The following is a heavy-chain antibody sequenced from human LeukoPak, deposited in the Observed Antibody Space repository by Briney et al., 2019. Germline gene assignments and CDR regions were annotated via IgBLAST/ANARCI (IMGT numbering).Heavy chain of an antibody. J-gene: IGHJ4*02. Sequence: SGGSLRLACAASGFTFSSYGMSWVRQAPGKGLEWVSAISGSGGSTYYADSVKGRFTISRDNSKNTLYLQMNNLRADDTAVYYCARESGYAVGDFWGQGTLVTVSS. CDR3: ARESGYAVGDF. D-gene: IGHD5-12*01. V-gene: IGHV3-23*01. CDR1: GFTFSSYG. CDR2: ISGSGGST.